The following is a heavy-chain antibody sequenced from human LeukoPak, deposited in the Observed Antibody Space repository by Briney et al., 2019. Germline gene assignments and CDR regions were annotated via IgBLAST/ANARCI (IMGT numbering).Heavy chain of an antibody. J-gene: IGHJ4*02. V-gene: IGHV4-59*01. CDR2: IYYSGGT. CDR3: ARVYDGKYTN. Sequence: SETLSLTCTVSGGSISSYYWSWIRQPPGKGLEWIGYIYYSGGTNYNPSLKSRVTISVDTSKNQFSLKLSSVTAADTAVYYCARVYDGKYTNWGQGTLVTVSS. CDR1: GGSISSYY. D-gene: IGHD5/OR15-5a*01.